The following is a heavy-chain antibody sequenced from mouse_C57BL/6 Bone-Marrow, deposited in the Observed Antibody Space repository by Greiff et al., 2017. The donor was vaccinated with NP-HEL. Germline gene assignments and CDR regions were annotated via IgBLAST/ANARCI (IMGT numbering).Heavy chain of an antibody. Sequence: EVKLVESGGGLVQPGGSLSLSCAASGFTFTDYYMSWVRQPPGKALEWLGFIRNKANGYTTEYSASVQGRFTISRDNSQSILYLQMNALRAEDSATYYCARYRWIYYAMDYWGQGTSVTVSS. CDR3: ARYRWIYYAMDY. J-gene: IGHJ4*01. D-gene: IGHD1-1*02. CDR2: IRNKANGYTT. CDR1: GFTFTDYY. V-gene: IGHV7-3*01.